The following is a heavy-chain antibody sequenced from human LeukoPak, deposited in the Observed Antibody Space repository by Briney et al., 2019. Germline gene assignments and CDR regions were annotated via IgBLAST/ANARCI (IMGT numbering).Heavy chain of an antibody. CDR2: ISGNNGNT. Sequence: ASVKVSCKASGYTFTSYGISWVRQAPGQGLEWMGWISGNNGNTNYAQKFQGRVTMTTDTSTSTAYMELRSLRSDDTAMYFCARDERIRIFPFDPWGQGTLVIVSS. J-gene: IGHJ5*02. CDR1: GYTFTSYG. D-gene: IGHD3-3*01. CDR3: ARDERIRIFPFDP. V-gene: IGHV1-18*01.